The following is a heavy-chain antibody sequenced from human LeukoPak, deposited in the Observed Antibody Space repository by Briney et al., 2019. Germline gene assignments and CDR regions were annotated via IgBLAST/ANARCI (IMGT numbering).Heavy chain of an antibody. CDR3: ARGPYYYDSSGYSSLDY. D-gene: IGHD3-22*01. Sequence: SETLSLTCTVSGGSISSYYWSWIRQPPGKGLEWIGYLYYSGSTNYNPCLKSRVTISVDASKNQFSLKLSSVTAADTAVYYCARGPYYYDSSGYSSLDYWGQGTLVTVSS. CDR1: GGSISSYY. J-gene: IGHJ4*02. V-gene: IGHV4-59*01. CDR2: LYYSGST.